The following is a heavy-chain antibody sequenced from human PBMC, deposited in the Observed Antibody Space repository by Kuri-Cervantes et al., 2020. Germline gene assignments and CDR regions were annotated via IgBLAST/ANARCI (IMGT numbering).Heavy chain of an antibody. CDR3: AKGEDTAMVQGHGMDV. J-gene: IGHJ6*02. CDR2: ISSSSSTI. V-gene: IGHV3-48*01. D-gene: IGHD5-18*01. Sequence: GESLKISCAASGFTFSSYAMNWVRQAPGKGLEWVSYISSSSSTIYYADSVKGRFTISRDNSKNTLYLQMNSLRAEDTAVYYCAKGEDTAMVQGHGMDVWGQGTTVTVSS. CDR1: GFTFSSYA.